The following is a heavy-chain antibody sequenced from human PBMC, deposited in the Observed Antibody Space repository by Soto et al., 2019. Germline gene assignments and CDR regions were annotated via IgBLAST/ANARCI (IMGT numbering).Heavy chain of an antibody. V-gene: IGHV3-64*01. J-gene: IGHJ4*02. D-gene: IGHD3-22*01. CDR1: GFTFSSYA. CDR3: ARDRLLAYYDSSGYFDY. CDR2: ISSNGGST. Sequence: GGSLRLSCAASGFTFSSYAMHWVRQAPGKGLEYVSAISSNGGSTYYANSVKGRFTISRDNSKNTLYLQMGSLRAEDMAVYYCARDRLLAYYDSSGYFDYWGQGTLVTVSS.